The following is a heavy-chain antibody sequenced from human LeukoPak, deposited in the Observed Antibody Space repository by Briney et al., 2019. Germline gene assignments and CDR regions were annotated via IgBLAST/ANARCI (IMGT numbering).Heavy chain of an antibody. V-gene: IGHV4-59*01. Sequence: SETLSLTCTVSGGSISSYYWSWIRQPPGKGLEWIGYIYYSGSTNYNPSLKSRVTISVDTSKNQFSLKLSSVTAADTAVYYCARSPASVAGLFDYWGQGTPVTVSS. J-gene: IGHJ4*02. CDR3: ARSPASVAGLFDY. D-gene: IGHD6-19*01. CDR1: GGSISSYY. CDR2: IYYSGST.